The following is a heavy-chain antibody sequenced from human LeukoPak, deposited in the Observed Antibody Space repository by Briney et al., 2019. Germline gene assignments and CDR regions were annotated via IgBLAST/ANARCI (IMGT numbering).Heavy chain of an antibody. CDR2: ISSSSSYI. CDR3: ARDLDRYYYYYGMDV. J-gene: IGHJ6*02. V-gene: IGHV3-21*01. Sequence: GSLRLSCAASGFTFSSYSMNWVRQAPGKGLEWVSSISSSSSYIYYADSVKGRFTISRDNAKNSLYLQMNSLRAEDTAVYYCARDLDRYYYYYGMDVWGQGTTVTLSS. CDR1: GFTFSSYS.